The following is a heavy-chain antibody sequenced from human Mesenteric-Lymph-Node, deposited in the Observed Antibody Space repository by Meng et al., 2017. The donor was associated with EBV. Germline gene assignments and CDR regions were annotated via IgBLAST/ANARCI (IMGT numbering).Heavy chain of an antibody. Sequence: QVVQVGAEVKEPGSPVKVSCKTSGDIFSRFAISWVRQAPGQGLEWMGVVIPRLGTSITAQKFHDRVTFTADASTSTAYMEVSSLRSEDTAIYYCARVAGAFDQDLFDSWGQGTLVTVSS. CDR3: ARVAGAFDQDLFDS. V-gene: IGHV1-69*01. CDR1: GDIFSRFA. D-gene: IGHD2-15*01. J-gene: IGHJ4*02. CDR2: VIPRLGTS.